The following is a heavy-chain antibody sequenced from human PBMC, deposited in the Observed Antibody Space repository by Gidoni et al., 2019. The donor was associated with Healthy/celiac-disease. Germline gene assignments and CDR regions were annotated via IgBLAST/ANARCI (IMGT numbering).Heavy chain of an antibody. V-gene: IGHV1-69*04. D-gene: IGHD2-15*01. J-gene: IGHJ5*02. CDR3: ANSPRGYCSGGSCYPTNWFDP. CDR1: GGTFSSYA. CDR2: IIPILGIA. Sequence: QVQLVQSGAEVKKPGSSVKVSCKASGGTFSSYAISWGRQAPGQGLEWMGRIIPILGIANYAQKFQGRVTITADKSTSTAYMELSSLRSEDTAVYYCANSPRGYCSGGSCYPTNWFDPWGQGTLVTVSS.